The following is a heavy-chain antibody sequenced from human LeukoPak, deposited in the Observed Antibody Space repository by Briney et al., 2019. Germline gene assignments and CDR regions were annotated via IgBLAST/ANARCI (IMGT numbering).Heavy chain of an antibody. Sequence: SETPSLACAVYGGSFSSYYWSWIRQPPGKGLEWIGEINHSGSTNYKPSLKSRVTISVDTSKNQFSLKLSSVTAADTAVYYCASGYYGSGSYHGADYWGQGTLVTVSS. CDR3: ASGYYGSGSYHGADY. CDR1: GGSFSSYY. J-gene: IGHJ4*02. CDR2: INHSGST. D-gene: IGHD3-10*01. V-gene: IGHV4-34*01.